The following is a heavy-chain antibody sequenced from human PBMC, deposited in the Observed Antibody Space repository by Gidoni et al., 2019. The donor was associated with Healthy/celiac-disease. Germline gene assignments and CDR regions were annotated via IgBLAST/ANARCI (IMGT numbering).Heavy chain of an antibody. V-gene: IGHV4-61*02. J-gene: IGHJ6*03. Sequence: QVQLQESCPGLVKPSQTLSLTCTVSGGSLSSGSYYWSWIRPPAGKGLEWIGRIYTSGSTNYNPSLKSRVTISVDTSKNQFSLKLSSVTAADTAVYYCARGPPNYGSGSYPYYYYYMDVWGKGTTVTVSS. CDR3: ARGPPNYGSGSYPYYYYYMDV. D-gene: IGHD3-10*01. CDR1: GGSLSSGSYY. CDR2: IYTSGST.